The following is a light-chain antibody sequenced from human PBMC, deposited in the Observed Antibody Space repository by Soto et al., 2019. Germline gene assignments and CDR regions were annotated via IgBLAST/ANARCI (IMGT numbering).Light chain of an antibody. CDR1: QSISSW. CDR2: DAS. J-gene: IGKJ1*01. V-gene: IGKV1-5*01. CDR3: QQYNSYPWT. Sequence: DIQMTQSPSTLSASVGDRVTITCRASQSISSWLAWYQQKQGKAPKLLIYDASSLESGVPSRFSGSGSGTEFTLTISILQHDYFATYYCQQYNSYPWTFGQGTKVEIK.